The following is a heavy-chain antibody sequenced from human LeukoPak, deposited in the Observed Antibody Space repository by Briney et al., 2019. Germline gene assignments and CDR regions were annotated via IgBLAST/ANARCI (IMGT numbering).Heavy chain of an antibody. CDR2: ISYDGSNK. D-gene: IGHD5-18*01. J-gene: IGHJ4*02. CDR1: GFTFSSYA. V-gene: IGHV3-30-3*01. CDR3: ARGGDIYSYGDY. Sequence: GKSLRLSCAASGFTFSSYAMHWVRQAPGKGLEWVAVISYDGSNKYYADSVKGRFTISRDNSKNTLYLQMNSLRAEDTAVYYCARGGDIYSYGDYWGQGTLVTVSS.